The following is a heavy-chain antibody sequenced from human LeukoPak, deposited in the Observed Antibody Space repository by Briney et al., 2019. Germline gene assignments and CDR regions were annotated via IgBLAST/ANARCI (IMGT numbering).Heavy chain of an antibody. D-gene: IGHD2-15*01. V-gene: IGHV4-39*01. CDR1: GGSISSDLHY. CDR3: ARRASGSGGTQAGMDV. J-gene: IGHJ6*02. Sequence: SETLSLTCTVSGGSISSDLHYWDWIRQPPGKGLEWIGSILYTGSSWVKPSLNSRASISVDMSNNQFSLRLHSVHATDTALYYCARRASGSGGTQAGMDVWGQGTTVTVSS. CDR2: ILYTGSS.